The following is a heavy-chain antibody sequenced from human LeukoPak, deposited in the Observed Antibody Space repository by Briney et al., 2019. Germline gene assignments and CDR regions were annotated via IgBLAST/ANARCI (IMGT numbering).Heavy chain of an antibody. CDR2: INHSGST. CDR1: GFTFSRYW. Sequence: GSLRLSCAASGFTFSRYWMSWVRQTPGKGLEWIGEINHSGSTNYNPSLKSRVTISVDTSKNQFSLKLSSVTAADTAVYYCAREGYSSGSFDYWGQGTLVTVSS. D-gene: IGHD6-19*01. J-gene: IGHJ4*02. V-gene: IGHV4-34*01. CDR3: AREGYSSGSFDY.